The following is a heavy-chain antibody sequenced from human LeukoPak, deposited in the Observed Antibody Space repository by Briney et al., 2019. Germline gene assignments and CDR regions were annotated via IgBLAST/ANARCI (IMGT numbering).Heavy chain of an antibody. V-gene: IGHV1-18*01. D-gene: IGHD3-22*01. Sequence: ASVKVSCKASGYTFTSYGISWVRQAPGQGLEWMGWISAYNGNTNYAQKLQGRVTMTTDTSTSTAYMELRSLRSDDTAVYYCARDPPRSYYYDSSGYYVTWGQGTLVTVSS. J-gene: IGHJ4*02. CDR2: ISAYNGNT. CDR3: ARDPPRSYYYDSSGYYVT. CDR1: GYTFTSYG.